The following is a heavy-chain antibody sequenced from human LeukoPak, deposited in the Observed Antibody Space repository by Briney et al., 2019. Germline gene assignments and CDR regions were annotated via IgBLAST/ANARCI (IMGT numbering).Heavy chain of an antibody. V-gene: IGHV3-74*01. CDR1: GFTFSHFW. Sequence: GGSLRLSCAASGFTFSHFWMHWVRQAPGKGLEWVSRINTDETSTGYADSVKGRFTISRDNAENTIYLQMNRHRVEDTAVYYCTRGFRVAARPLNDYWGQGTLVTVSS. CDR2: INTDETST. D-gene: IGHD6-6*01. CDR3: TRGFRVAARPLNDY. J-gene: IGHJ4*02.